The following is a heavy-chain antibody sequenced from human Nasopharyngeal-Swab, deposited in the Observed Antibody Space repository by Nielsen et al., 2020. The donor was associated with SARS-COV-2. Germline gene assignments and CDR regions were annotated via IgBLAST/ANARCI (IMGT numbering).Heavy chain of an antibody. CDR3: ARDRIYGGNSAFDY. J-gene: IGHJ4*02. V-gene: IGHV4-38-2*02. Sequence: GSLRLSCAVSGYSISSGYYWGWIRQPPGKGLEWIGSIYHSGSTYYNPSLKSRVTISVDRSKNQFSLKLSSVTAADTAVYYCARDRIYGGNSAFDYWGQGTLVTVSS. D-gene: IGHD4-23*01. CDR2: IYHSGST. CDR1: GYSISSGYY.